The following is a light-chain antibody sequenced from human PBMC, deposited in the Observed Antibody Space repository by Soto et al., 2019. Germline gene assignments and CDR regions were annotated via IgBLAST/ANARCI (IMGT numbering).Light chain of an antibody. Sequence: DIQLTQSPSFLSASVGDRVTISCRASQGISDYLAWYQQKPGKAPKLLIYGASSLQSGVPSRFSGSASGTEVTLTISSLLPEDFATYFCQQFNAYPLTFGGGTKLEIK. J-gene: IGKJ4*01. CDR1: QGISDY. CDR2: GAS. V-gene: IGKV1-9*01. CDR3: QQFNAYPLT.